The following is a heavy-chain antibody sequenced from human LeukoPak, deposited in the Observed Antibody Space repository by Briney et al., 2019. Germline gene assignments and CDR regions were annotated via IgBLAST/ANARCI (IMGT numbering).Heavy chain of an antibody. D-gene: IGHD6-13*01. Sequence: GASVKVSCKASGYTFTSYGISWVRQAPGQGLEWMGWISAYNGNTNYAQKLQGRVTMTTDTSTSTAYMELRSLRSDDTAVYYCARDWDGVAAAGTDWYFDFWGRGTLVTVSS. CDR1: GYTFTSYG. V-gene: IGHV1-18*01. CDR2: ISAYNGNT. CDR3: ARDWDGVAAAGTDWYFDF. J-gene: IGHJ2*01.